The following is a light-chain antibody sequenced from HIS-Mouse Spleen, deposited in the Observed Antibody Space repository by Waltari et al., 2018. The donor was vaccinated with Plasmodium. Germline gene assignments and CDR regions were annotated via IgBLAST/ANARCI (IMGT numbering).Light chain of an antibody. J-gene: IGLJ2*01. CDR3: SSYTSSSTLV. CDR1: SSDVGGYNY. V-gene: IGLV2-14*03. CDR2: DGR. Sequence: QSALTQPASVSGSPGQSITISCTGTSSDVGGYNYVSWYQQHPGKAPQLLVYDGRNRPSGVSNRFSGSKSGNTASLTISGLQAEDEADYYCSSYTSSSTLVFGGGTKLTVL.